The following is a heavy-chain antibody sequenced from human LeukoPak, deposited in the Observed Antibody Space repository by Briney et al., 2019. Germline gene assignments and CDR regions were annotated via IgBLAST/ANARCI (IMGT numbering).Heavy chain of an antibody. CDR2: IHHSGST. D-gene: IGHD5-18*01. CDR3: ARVRDTAMVTGHFDY. CDR1: GYSISTDYY. Sequence: PSETLSLTCAVSGYSISTDYYWGWIRQPPGKGLEWIGSIHHSGSTNYNPSLKSRVTISVDTSKNQFSLKLSSVTAADTAVYYCARVRDTAMVTGHFDYWGQGTLVTVSS. J-gene: IGHJ4*02. V-gene: IGHV4-38-2*01.